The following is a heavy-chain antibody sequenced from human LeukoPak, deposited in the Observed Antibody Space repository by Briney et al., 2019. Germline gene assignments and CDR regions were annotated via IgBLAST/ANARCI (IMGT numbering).Heavy chain of an antibody. Sequence: GGSLRLSCAASGFTFSSYNMHWVRQAPGKGLKWVSYISSSSSYIYYADSVKGRFTISRDNAKNSLYLQMNSLRAEDTAVYYCARPRSGSYYIDYWGQGTLVTVSS. J-gene: IGHJ4*02. CDR1: GFTFSSYN. CDR2: ISSSSSYI. CDR3: ARPRSGSYYIDY. D-gene: IGHD3-10*01. V-gene: IGHV3-21*01.